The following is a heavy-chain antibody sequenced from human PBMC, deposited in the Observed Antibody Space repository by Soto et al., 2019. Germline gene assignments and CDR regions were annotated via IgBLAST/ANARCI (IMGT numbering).Heavy chain of an antibody. CDR1: GASVTSSTYY. J-gene: IGHJ6*02. CDR3: ANDYGDYKSYYAMDV. D-gene: IGHD4-17*01. Sequence: QLQLQESGPGLVKPSETLSLTCTVTGASVTSSTYYWGWIRQPPGKGLEWIGSIYYSGSTYYNPSLRRRVTIPVDTSKNQVSLKLTSVTAADTAVYYCANDYGDYKSYYAMDVWGQGTTVTVSS. V-gene: IGHV4-39*01. CDR2: IYYSGST.